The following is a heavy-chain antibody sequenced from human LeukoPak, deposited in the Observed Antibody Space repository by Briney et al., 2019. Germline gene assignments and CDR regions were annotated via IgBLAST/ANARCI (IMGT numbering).Heavy chain of an antibody. V-gene: IGHV3-23*01. CDR2: ISGSGGST. CDR1: GFTFSSYW. CDR3: AKDSASGTNFDY. Sequence: GGSLGLSCAASGFTFSSYWMHWVRQAPGKGLEWVSAISGSGGSTYYADSVKGRFTISRDNSKNTLYLQMNSLRAEDTAVYYCAKDSASGTNFDYWGQGTLVTVSS. J-gene: IGHJ4*02. D-gene: IGHD1-26*01.